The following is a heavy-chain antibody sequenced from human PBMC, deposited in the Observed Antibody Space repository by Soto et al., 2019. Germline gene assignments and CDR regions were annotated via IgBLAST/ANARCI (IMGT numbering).Heavy chain of an antibody. J-gene: IGHJ4*02. Sequence: ASVKVSCKASGGTFSSYATSWVRQAPGQGLEWMGGIIPIFGTANYAQKFQGRVTITADESTSTAYMELSSLRSEDTAVYYCSLYSSSPHAYFDYWGQGTLVPVSS. V-gene: IGHV1-69*13. D-gene: IGHD6-6*01. CDR1: GGTFSSYA. CDR3: SLYSSSPHAYFDY. CDR2: IIPIFGTA.